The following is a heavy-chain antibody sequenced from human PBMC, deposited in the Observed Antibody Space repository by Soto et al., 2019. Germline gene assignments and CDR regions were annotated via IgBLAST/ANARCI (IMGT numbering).Heavy chain of an antibody. J-gene: IGHJ3*02. V-gene: IGHV3-23*01. CDR3: ARRKVPAGTWWDGAFDI. CDR2: ISGSGGST. CDR1: GFTFSSYA. D-gene: IGHD2-2*01. Sequence: GGSLRLSCAASGFTFSSYAMSWVRQAPGKGLEWVSAISGSGGSTYYADSVKGRFTISRDNSKNTLYLQMNSLRAEDTGVYFCARRKVPAGTWWDGAFDIWGQGTMVTGS.